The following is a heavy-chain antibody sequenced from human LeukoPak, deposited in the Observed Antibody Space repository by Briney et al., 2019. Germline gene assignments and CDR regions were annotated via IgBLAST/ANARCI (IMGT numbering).Heavy chain of an antibody. Sequence: PSQTLSLTCTVSGGSISRGGYYWSWIRQHPGKGLEWIGYIYYSGSTYYNPSLKSRVTISVDTSKNQFSLKLSSVTAADTAVYYCARDRGDRAYYYDSSGPRRDAFDIWGQGTMVTVSS. CDR2: IYYSGST. J-gene: IGHJ3*02. D-gene: IGHD3-22*01. V-gene: IGHV4-31*03. CDR1: GGSISRGGYY. CDR3: ARDRGDRAYYYDSSGPRRDAFDI.